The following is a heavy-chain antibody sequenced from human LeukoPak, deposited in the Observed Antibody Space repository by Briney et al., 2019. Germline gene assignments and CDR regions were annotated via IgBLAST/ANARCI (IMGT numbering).Heavy chain of an antibody. CDR1: GFTFSSYV. D-gene: IGHD3-22*01. CDR2: ISGSGGST. Sequence: GGSLRLSCAVSGFTFSSYVMSWVRQAPGKGLEWVSAISGSGGSTYYADSVKGRFTISRDNSKNTLYLQMNSLRDEDTAVYYCAKDYYYDSNHFDYWGQGTLVTVSS. J-gene: IGHJ4*02. V-gene: IGHV3-23*01. CDR3: AKDYYYDSNHFDY.